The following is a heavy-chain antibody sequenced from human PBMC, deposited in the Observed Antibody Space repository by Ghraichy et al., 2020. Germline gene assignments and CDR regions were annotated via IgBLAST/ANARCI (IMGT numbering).Heavy chain of an antibody. CDR2: TRNKANSYTT. Sequence: GGSLRLSCAASGFTFSDHYMDWVRQAPGKGLEWVGRTRNKANSYTTEYAASVKGRFTISRDDSKNSLYLQMNSLKTEDTAVYYCARVIHSNYGISWFDPWGQGTLVTVSS. J-gene: IGHJ5*02. V-gene: IGHV3-72*01. CDR3: ARVIHSNYGISWFDP. D-gene: IGHD4-11*01. CDR1: GFTFSDHY.